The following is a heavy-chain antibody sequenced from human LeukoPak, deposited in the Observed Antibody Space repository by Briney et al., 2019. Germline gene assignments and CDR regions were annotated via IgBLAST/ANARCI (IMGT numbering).Heavy chain of an antibody. CDR2: INHSGST. CDR1: GGSFSVYY. CDR3: ASLNLAAAGDRYYYYYGMDV. Sequence: PSETLSLTCAVYGGSFSVYYWSWIRQPPGKGLEWIGEINHSGSTNYNPSLKSRVTISVDTSKNQFSLKLSSVTAADTAVYYCASLNLAAAGDRYYYYYGMDVWGQGTTVTVSS. V-gene: IGHV4-34*01. J-gene: IGHJ6*02. D-gene: IGHD6-13*01.